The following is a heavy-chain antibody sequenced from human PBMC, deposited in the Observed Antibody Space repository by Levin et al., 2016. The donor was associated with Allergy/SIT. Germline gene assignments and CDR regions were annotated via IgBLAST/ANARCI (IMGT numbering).Heavy chain of an antibody. D-gene: IGHD6-6*01. CDR2: ISTSGSST. CDR1: GFTFSSYA. V-gene: IGHV3-23*01. J-gene: IGHJ4*02. Sequence: GESLKISCAASGFTFSSYAMSWVRQAPGKGLEWVTAISTSGSSTYYADSVKGRFTISRDNAKNSLYLQMNSLRPEDTALYYCVKGSSSSEISYYFDHWGQGALVTVSS. CDR3: VKGSSSSEISYYFDH.